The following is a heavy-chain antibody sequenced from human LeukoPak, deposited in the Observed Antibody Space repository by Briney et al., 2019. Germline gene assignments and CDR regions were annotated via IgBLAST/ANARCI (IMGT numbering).Heavy chain of an antibody. CDR2: IDSSGIT. J-gene: IGHJ6*03. CDR1: GGSISSFY. D-gene: IGHD2-2*01. V-gene: IGHV4-59*12. Sequence: PSETLSLTCTVSGGSISSFYYTWIRQPPGKGLEWIGYIDSSGITNYNSSLNSRVTISLDTSQNQFSLKLSSVTAADTAVYYCARGRIVVVPAAMSYYYYYYMDVWGKGTTVTVSS. CDR3: ARGRIVVVPAAMSYYYYYYMDV.